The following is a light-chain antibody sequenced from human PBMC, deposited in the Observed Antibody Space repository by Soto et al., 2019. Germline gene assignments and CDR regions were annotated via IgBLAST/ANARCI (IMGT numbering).Light chain of an antibody. CDR3: QQYNSYSSST. V-gene: IGKV1-5*01. Sequence: DIQITQSPSSLSSSVLERFTITCRASQSISSYLNWYQQKPGKAPKLLIYDASSLESGVPSRFSGSGSGTEFTLTISSLQPDDFATYYCQQYNSYSSSTFGQGTKVDIK. CDR2: DAS. J-gene: IGKJ1*01. CDR1: QSISSY.